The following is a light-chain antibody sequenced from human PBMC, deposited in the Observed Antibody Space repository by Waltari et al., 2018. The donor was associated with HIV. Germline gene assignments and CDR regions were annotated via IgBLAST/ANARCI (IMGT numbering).Light chain of an antibody. CDR1: QSVTTN. J-gene: IGKJ1*01. CDR3: QQDYKWAPSWM. Sequence: EIVISQSPATLSVSPGERATLACRASQSVTTNLAWYQQKPGQAPRVLIYGASTRASGIPARFSGSGSGTEFTLTISSLQPEDFAVYYCQQDYKWAPSWMFDQGTKVEIK. CDR2: GAS. V-gene: IGKV3-15*01.